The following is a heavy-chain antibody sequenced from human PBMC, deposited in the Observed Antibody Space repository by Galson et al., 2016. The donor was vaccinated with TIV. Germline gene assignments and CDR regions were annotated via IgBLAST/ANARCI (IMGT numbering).Heavy chain of an antibody. D-gene: IGHD2-21*01. V-gene: IGHV1-18*01. J-gene: IGHJ5*02. CDR1: GYTFENYG. CDR3: ARPPYCGGDCYKYDR. Sequence: SVKVSCKASGYTFENYGISWVRQAPGQGLEWMGWISIYNGKTNYAQKFQDRVTMTTDTFASTGYMEVSSLTSADTAVYYCARPPYCGGDCYKYDRWGQGTLVTVSS. CDR2: ISIYNGKT.